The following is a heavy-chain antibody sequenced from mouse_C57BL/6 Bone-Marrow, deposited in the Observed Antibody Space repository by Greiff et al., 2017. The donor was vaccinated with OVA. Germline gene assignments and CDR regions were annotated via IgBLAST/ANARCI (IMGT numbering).Heavy chain of an antibody. Sequence: QVQLKQSGAELVKPGASVKISCKASGYAFSSYWMNWVKQRPGKGLEWIGQIYPGDGDTNYNGKFKGKATLTADKSSSTAYMQLSSLTSEDSAVYFCARSITTVEFAYWGQGTLVTVSA. CDR1: GYAFSSYW. CDR3: ARSITTVEFAY. CDR2: IYPGDGDT. V-gene: IGHV1-80*01. D-gene: IGHD1-1*01. J-gene: IGHJ3*01.